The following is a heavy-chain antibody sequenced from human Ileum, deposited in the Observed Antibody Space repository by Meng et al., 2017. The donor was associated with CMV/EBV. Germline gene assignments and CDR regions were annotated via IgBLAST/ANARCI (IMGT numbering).Heavy chain of an antibody. D-gene: IGHD5-12*01. CDR2: IYYSGST. CDR3: ARDRSGYSGYDFGYYYGMDV. J-gene: IGHJ6*02. V-gene: IGHV4-61*01. CDR1: GGSVSSGSYY. Sequence: SETLSLTCTVSGGSVSSGSYYWSWIRQPPGKGLEWIGYIYYSGSTNYNPSLKSRVTISVDTSKNQFSLKLSSVTAADTAVYYCARDRSGYSGYDFGYYYGMDVWGQGTTVTVSS.